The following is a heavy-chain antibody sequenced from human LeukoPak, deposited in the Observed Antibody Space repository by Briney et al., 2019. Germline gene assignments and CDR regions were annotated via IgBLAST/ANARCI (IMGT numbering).Heavy chain of an antibody. Sequence: SETLSLTCTVSGYSISSGYYWGWIRQPPGKGLEWIGSIYHSGSTYYNPSLKSRVTISVDTSKNQFSLKLSSVTAADTAVYYCARQKSSWYGGRYYYMDVWGKGTTVTISS. J-gene: IGHJ6*03. CDR2: IYHSGST. D-gene: IGHD6-13*01. V-gene: IGHV4-38-2*02. CDR1: GYSISSGYY. CDR3: ARQKSSWYGGRYYYMDV.